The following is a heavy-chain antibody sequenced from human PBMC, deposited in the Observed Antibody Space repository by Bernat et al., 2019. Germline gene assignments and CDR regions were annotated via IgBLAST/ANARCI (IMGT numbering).Heavy chain of an antibody. J-gene: IGHJ6*02. V-gene: IGHV3-30*18. CDR3: AKDLSCSSTSCYDADYYYYGMDV. CDR2: ISYDGSNK. D-gene: IGHD2-2*01. Sequence: QVQLVESGGGVVQPGRSLRLSCAASGFTFSSYGMHWVRQAPGKGLEWVAVISYDGSNKYYADSVKGRFTISRDNSKNTLYLQMNSLRAEDTAVYYCAKDLSCSSTSCYDADYYYYGMDVWGQGTTVTVSS. CDR1: GFTFSSYG.